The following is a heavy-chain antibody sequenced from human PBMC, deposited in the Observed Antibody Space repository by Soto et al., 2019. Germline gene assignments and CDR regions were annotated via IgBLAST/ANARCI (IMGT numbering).Heavy chain of an antibody. Sequence: PGGSLRLSCSASGFTFTYYTFHWARQAPERGLEFVSAVSNNASDTYYADSVRGRFTISRDNSKNTLYLQMSSLTVDDTAVYYCVKEVGPCCDWSYYFDYWGQGTVVTVSS. CDR3: VKEVGPCCDWSYYFDY. CDR1: GFTFTYYT. D-gene: IGHD3-9*01. J-gene: IGHJ4*02. V-gene: IGHV3-64D*06. CDR2: VSNNASDT.